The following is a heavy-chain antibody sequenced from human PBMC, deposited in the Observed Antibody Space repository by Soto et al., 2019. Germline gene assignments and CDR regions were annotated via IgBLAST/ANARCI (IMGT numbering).Heavy chain of an antibody. CDR1: SGSFSCYC. D-gene: IGHD6-6*01. CDR3: ARDPKFSGSSQTRPDF. CDR2: ISQIGNT. J-gene: IGHJ4*02. V-gene: IGHV4-34*01. Sequence: SETLALSCSMYSGSFSCYCLSWIRQRPGKGLEWIQEISQIGNTNYSPSLESRLSISIDTSKKQFSLNLASVSAADTAVYYCARDPKFSGSSQTRPDFWGQGTLVTVSS.